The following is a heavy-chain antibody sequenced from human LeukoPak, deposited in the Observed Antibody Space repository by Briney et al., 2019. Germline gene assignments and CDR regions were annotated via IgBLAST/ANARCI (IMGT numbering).Heavy chain of an antibody. CDR1: GYTFTSYD. CDR2: MNPNSGNT. V-gene: IGHV1-8*01. D-gene: IGHD3-3*01. Sequence: GASVKVSCKASGYTFTSYDINWVRQATGQGLEWMGWMNPNSGNTGYAQKFQGRVTMTRDTSTSTVYMELSSLRSEDTAVYYCAREGLGVAVRSNWFDPWGQGTLVTVSS. J-gene: IGHJ5*02. CDR3: AREGLGVAVRSNWFDP.